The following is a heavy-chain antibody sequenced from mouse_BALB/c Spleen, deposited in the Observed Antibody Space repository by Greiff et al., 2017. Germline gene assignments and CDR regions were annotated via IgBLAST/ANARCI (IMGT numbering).Heavy chain of an antibody. J-gene: IGHJ3*01. V-gene: IGHV14-1*02. Sequence: EVQLQQSGAELVRPGALVKLSCKASGFNIKDYYMHWVKQRPEQGLAWIGWIDPENGNTIYDPKFQGKASITADTSSNTAYLQRSSLTAEDTAVYYCARGGELGRAYWGQGTLVTVSA. CDR3: ARGGELGRAY. D-gene: IGHD4-1*01. CDR2: IDPENGNT. CDR1: GFNIKDYY.